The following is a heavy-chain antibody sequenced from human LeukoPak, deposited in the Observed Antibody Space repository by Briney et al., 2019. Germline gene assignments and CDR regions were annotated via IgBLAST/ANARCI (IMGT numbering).Heavy chain of an antibody. CDR1: GYTFTDYF. J-gene: IGHJ4*02. D-gene: IGHD6-19*01. CDR2: INPNTGAT. V-gene: IGHV1-2*02. Sequence: ASVKVSCKASGYTFTDYFMHWLRQAPGQGLEWMGWINPNTGATKYAQKFQGRVTMTRDTSSNTAKMELNWLTSDDTALSYCARGCYSSGWYSGYSDYWGPGALVTVSS. CDR3: ARGCYSSGWYSGYSDY.